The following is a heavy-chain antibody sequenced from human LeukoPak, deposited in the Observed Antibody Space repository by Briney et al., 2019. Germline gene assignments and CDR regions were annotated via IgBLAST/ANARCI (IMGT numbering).Heavy chain of an antibody. CDR3: ARGSTGPFDY. D-gene: IGHD2-2*01. Sequence: SETLSLTCTVSGGSISSYYWSWIRQPPGKGLEWIGYIYYSGSTNYNPSLKSRVTISVDTSKNQFSLKLTSVTAADAAVYYCARGSTGPFDYWGQGTLVTVSS. V-gene: IGHV4-59*01. J-gene: IGHJ4*02. CDR2: IYYSGST. CDR1: GGSISSYY.